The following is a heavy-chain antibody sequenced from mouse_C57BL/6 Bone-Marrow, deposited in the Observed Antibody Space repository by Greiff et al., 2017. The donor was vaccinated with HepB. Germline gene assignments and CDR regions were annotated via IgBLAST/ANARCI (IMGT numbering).Heavy chain of an antibody. D-gene: IGHD1-1*01. V-gene: IGHV5-9-1*02. J-gene: IGHJ4*01. Sequence: EVKLVESGEGLVKPGGSLKLSCAASGFTFSSYAMSWVRQTPEKRLEWVAYISSGGDYIYYADTVKGRFTISRDNARNTLYLQMSSLKSEDTAMYYCTRETTVARMDYWGQGTSVTVSS. CDR2: ISSGGDYI. CDR3: TRETTVARMDY. CDR1: GFTFSSYA.